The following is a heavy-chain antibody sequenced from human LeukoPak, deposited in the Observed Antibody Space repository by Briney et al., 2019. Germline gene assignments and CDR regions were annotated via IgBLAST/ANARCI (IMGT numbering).Heavy chain of an antibody. D-gene: IGHD2-15*01. CDR1: GFTFSSYG. J-gene: IGHJ3*02. V-gene: IGHV3-30*18. CDR3: AKDLSLYCSGGSCYTADAFDI. CDR2: ISYDGSNK. Sequence: PGGSLRLSCAASGFTFSSYGMHWVRQAPGKGLEWGAVISYDGSNKYYADSVKGRFTISRDNSKNTLYLQMNSLRAEDTAVYYCAKDLSLYCSGGSCYTADAFDIWGQGTMVTVSS.